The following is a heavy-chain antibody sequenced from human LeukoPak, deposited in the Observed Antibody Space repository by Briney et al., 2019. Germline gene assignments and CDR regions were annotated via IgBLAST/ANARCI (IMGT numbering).Heavy chain of an antibody. CDR1: GGSFSDYY. V-gene: IGHV4-34*01. CDR2: INHSGST. CDR3: GRGPQTVQLWKPFDY. Sequence: PSETLSLTCAVYGGSFSDYYWSWIRQPPGKGLEWIGEINHSGSTNYNPSLKSRVTISVDTSKNQFSLKLSSVTAADTAVYYCGRGPQTVQLWKPFDYWGQGTPVTVSS. D-gene: IGHD5-18*01. J-gene: IGHJ4*02.